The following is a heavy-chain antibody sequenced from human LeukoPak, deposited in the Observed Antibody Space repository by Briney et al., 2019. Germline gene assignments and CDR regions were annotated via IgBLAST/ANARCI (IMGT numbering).Heavy chain of an antibody. V-gene: IGHV3-30*18. CDR2: ISYDGSNK. Sequence: PGGSLRLSCAASGFTFRSYGMHWVRQAPGKGLEWVAVISYDGSNKYYADSVKGRFTISRDNSKNTLYLQMNSLRAEDTAVYYCAKEYGGGVFDYWGQGTLVTVSS. D-gene: IGHD1-26*01. CDR3: AKEYGGGVFDY. J-gene: IGHJ4*02. CDR1: GFTFRSYG.